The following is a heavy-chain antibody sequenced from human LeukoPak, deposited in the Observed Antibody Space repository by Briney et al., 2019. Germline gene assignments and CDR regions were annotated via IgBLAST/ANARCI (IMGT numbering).Heavy chain of an antibody. CDR2: VRTTAEGETT. Sequence: PGGSLRLSCEASGFIFNNAWMSWIRQAPGKGLEWVGRVRTTAEGETTDYAAPVRGRFTISRDDSKSTVYLQMNSLETEDTAISYCTAGVRKTDDGSWGQGTLVTVSS. CDR1: GFIFNNAW. J-gene: IGHJ5*02. CDR3: TAGVRKTDDGS. D-gene: IGHD5-24*01. V-gene: IGHV3-15*01.